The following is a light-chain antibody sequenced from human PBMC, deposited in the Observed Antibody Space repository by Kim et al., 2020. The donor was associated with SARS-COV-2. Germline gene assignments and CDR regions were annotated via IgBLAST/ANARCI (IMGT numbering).Light chain of an antibody. CDR1: QSTSSH. CDR3: QQNYITPFT. Sequence: ASVGDRVTSTCRTTQSTSSHLKWYQQKPGRAPKLLISAASTLQGGVPSRFSGSGSETDFTLTISSLQPEDFATYFCQQNYITPFTFGPGTKVDIK. CDR2: AAS. J-gene: IGKJ3*01. V-gene: IGKV1-39*01.